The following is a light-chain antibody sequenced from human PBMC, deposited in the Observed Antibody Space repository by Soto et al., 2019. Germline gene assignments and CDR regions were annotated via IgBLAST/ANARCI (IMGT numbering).Light chain of an antibody. Sequence: DIQMTQSQSSLSASVGDRVTITCRASQSISSYLNWYRQKPGKAPKLLIYAASSLQSGVPSRFSGSGSGTDFTLTISSLQPEDFATYYCQQSYSTPITFGQGTRLEIK. CDR2: AAS. CDR3: QQSYSTPIT. J-gene: IGKJ5*01. V-gene: IGKV1-39*01. CDR1: QSISSY.